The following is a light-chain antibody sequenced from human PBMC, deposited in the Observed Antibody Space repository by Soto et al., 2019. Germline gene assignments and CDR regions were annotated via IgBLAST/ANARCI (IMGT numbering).Light chain of an antibody. J-gene: IGKJ4*01. CDR3: QKYDGAPLT. CDR2: SAS. CDR1: QDINIY. V-gene: IGKV1-27*01. Sequence: DIQMTQSPSSLSASVGDRVTITCRASQDINIYLAWYQQKPGKVPTLLIYSASALHSGVPSRFSGGRSGTDFTLTISSLQPDDVATYYCQKYDGAPLTFGGGTKVELK.